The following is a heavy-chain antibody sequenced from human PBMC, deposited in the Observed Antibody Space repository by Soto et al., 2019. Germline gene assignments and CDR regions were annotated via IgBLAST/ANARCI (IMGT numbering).Heavy chain of an antibody. CDR3: AKDQGGYMVSGMDV. D-gene: IGHD2-2*02. J-gene: IGHJ6*02. V-gene: IGHV1-2*02. Sequence: QVQLVQSRAEVKKPAASVNVSCKASGYTFTDYYIYWLRQAPGHGLEWMGWINPNSGATNYAHNFQGRVTMTSDTSIRAAYMELSRLSSDDTAVYYCAKDQGGYMVSGMDVWGQGTTVTVSS. CDR2: INPNSGAT. CDR1: GYTFTDYY.